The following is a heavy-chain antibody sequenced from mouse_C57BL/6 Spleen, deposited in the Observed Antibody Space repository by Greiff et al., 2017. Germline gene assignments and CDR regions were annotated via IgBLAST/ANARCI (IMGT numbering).Heavy chain of an antibody. CDR3: ARGGIVTTYFDV. D-gene: IGHD2-5*01. V-gene: IGHV5-4*01. CDR1: GFTFSSYA. CDR2: ISDGGSYT. Sequence: EVHLVESGGGLVKPGGSLKLSCAASGFTFSSYAMSWVRQTPEKRLEWVATISDGGSYTYYPDNVKGRFTISRDNAKNNLYLQMSHLKSEDTAMYYCARGGIVTTYFDVWGTGTTVTVSS. J-gene: IGHJ1*03.